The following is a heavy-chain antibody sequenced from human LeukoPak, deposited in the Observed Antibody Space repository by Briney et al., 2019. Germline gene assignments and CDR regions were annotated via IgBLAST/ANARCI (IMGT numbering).Heavy chain of an antibody. CDR2: IKQDGSEK. Sequence: GGSLRLSCAASGSTFSSYWMSWVRQAPGKGLEWVANIKQDGSEKYYVDSVKGRFTISRDNAKNSLYLQMNSLRAEDTAVYYCARDPGYCSGGSCSIDYWGQGTLVTVSS. D-gene: IGHD2-15*01. CDR1: GSTFSSYW. V-gene: IGHV3-7*03. CDR3: ARDPGYCSGGSCSIDY. J-gene: IGHJ4*02.